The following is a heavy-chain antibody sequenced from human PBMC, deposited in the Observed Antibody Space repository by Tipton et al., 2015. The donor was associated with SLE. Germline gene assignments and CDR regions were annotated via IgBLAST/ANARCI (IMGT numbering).Heavy chain of an antibody. J-gene: IGHJ5*02. CDR3: ARRDGYSSIWNWFDP. CDR2: INQGGTT. Sequence: TLSLTCAVYGGSFSGYYWSWIRQPPGKGLEWIGEINQGGTTNYNPALMSRVTISVDTSKNQFSLKVSSVTAADTAVYYCARRDGYSSIWNWFDPWGQGTLVTVSS. V-gene: IGHV4-34*01. CDR1: GGSFSGYY. D-gene: IGHD6-13*01.